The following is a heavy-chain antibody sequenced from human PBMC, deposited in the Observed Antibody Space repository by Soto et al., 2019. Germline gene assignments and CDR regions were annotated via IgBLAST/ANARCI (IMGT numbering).Heavy chain of an antibody. CDR1: GFTSSSYA. V-gene: IGHV3-53*01. CDR3: AREKRGWLYYFDY. CDR2: IYSGGST. J-gene: IGHJ4*02. Sequence: GGSLRLSCAASGFTSSSYAMSWVRQAPGKGLEWVSVIYSGGSTYYADSVRGRFTISRDNSKNTLYLQMNSLRAEDTAVYYCAREKRGWLYYFDYWGQGTLVTVS. D-gene: IGHD6-19*01.